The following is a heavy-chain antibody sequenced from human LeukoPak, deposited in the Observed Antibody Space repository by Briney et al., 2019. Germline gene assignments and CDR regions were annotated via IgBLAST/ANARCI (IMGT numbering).Heavy chain of an antibody. CDR2: IIPICGTA. CDR1: GGTFSSYA. V-gene: IGHV1-69*01. CDR3: ARPEGYSSGWYYFDY. D-gene: IGHD6-19*01. Sequence: SVKLSCKAYGGTFSSYAISWLRKAPGQWLEWMGGIIPICGTANYAHKCHGRVTNTADESTSTAYMELSSLRSEDTAVYFCARPEGYSSGWYYFDYWGQGTLVTVSS. J-gene: IGHJ4*02.